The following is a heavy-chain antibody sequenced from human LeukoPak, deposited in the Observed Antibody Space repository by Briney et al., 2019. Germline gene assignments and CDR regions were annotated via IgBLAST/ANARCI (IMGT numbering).Heavy chain of an antibody. J-gene: IGHJ4*02. CDR1: GASISSTGFY. V-gene: IGHV4-39*07. D-gene: IGHD6-13*01. CDR3: AARSGQLFDF. CDR2: IYYGGNT. Sequence: SETPSLTCTVSGASISSTGFYRGWIRQSPGKGLEWIGSIYYGGNTYYKPSLESRVTISVDTSKNQFSLKFNSVTAADTAVYYCAARSGQLFDFWGQGILVTVSS.